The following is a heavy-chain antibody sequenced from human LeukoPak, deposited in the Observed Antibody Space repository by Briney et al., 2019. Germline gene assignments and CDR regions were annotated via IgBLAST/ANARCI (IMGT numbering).Heavy chain of an antibody. D-gene: IGHD3-22*01. CDR1: GFTFDGYA. V-gene: IGHV3-43*02. CDR2: ISGDGGST. CDR3: AKDASRGSSGYFSDAFDI. J-gene: IGHJ3*02. Sequence: GGSLRLSCAASGFTFDGYAMHWVRQAPGKGLEWVSLISGDGGSTYYADSVKGRFTISRDNSKNSLYLQMNSLRTEDTALYYCAKDASRGSSGYFSDAFDIWGQGTMVTVSS.